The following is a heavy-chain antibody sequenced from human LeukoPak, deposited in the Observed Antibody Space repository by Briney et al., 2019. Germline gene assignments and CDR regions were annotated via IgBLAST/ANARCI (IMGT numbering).Heavy chain of an antibody. Sequence: PSETLSLTCTVSGGSISNYYWSWIRQPPGKGLEWIGYIYYSGSTNYNPSLKSRVTISVDTSKNQFSLKLSSVTAADTPVYYCAKRTYYYDSSGYIPIYYFDYWGQGTLVTVSS. D-gene: IGHD3-22*01. J-gene: IGHJ4*02. CDR3: AKRTYYYDSSGYIPIYYFDY. CDR2: IYYSGST. V-gene: IGHV4-59*01. CDR1: GGSISNYY.